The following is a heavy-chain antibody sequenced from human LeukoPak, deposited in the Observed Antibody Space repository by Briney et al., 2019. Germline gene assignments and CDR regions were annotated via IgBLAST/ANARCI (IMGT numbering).Heavy chain of an antibody. J-gene: IGHJ6*03. Sequence: GGSLRLSCAASGFTFSHYYMTWVRQAPGKGLEWVSSISGSSGYIFYADSVKGRFTISRDNSKNTLYLQMNSLRAEDTAVYYCAKDSSGWYEDYYYYYMDVWGKGTTVTVSS. CDR1: GFTFSHYY. D-gene: IGHD6-19*01. CDR2: ISGSSGYI. CDR3: AKDSSGWYEDYYYYYMDV. V-gene: IGHV3-21*04.